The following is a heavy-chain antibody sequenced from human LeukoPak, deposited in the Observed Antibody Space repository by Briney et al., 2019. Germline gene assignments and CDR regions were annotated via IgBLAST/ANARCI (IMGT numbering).Heavy chain of an antibody. V-gene: IGHV4-4*07. D-gene: IGHD3/OR15-3a*01. CDR1: GGSISSYY. Sequence: PSQTLSLTCTVSGGSISSYYWSWIRQPAGKGLEWIGRIHTSGSTDYNPSLKTRVTMSVDTSKNQFSLKLSSVTAADTAVYYCARDVQLDPYYFDYWGQGTLVTVSS. CDR2: IHTSGST. J-gene: IGHJ4*02. CDR3: ARDVQLDPYYFDY.